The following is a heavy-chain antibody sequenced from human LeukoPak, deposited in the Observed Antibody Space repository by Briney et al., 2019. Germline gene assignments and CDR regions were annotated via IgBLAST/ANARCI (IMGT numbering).Heavy chain of an antibody. CDR2: IHHSGST. V-gene: IGHV4-38-2*02. J-gene: IGHJ4*02. CDR1: GYSISSGYY. Sequence: SETLSLTCTVSGYSISSGYYWTWIRQPPGKGLEWIGEIHHSGSTKYNPSLKSRVTISVDKSKNQFSLKLSSVTAADTAVYYCARSKRRQYYYESSGYDYWGQGNLVTVSS. CDR3: ARSKRRQYYYESSGYDY. D-gene: IGHD3-22*01.